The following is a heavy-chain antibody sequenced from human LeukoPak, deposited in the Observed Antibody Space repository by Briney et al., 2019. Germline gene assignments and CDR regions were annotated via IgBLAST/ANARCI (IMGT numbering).Heavy chain of an antibody. Sequence: SETLSLTCTVSGGSISSSSYYWGWIRQPPGKGLEWIGSIYYSGSTYYNPSLKSRVAISVDTSKNQFSLKLSSVTAADTAVYYCARARYDSSGYYYWGQGTLVTVSS. J-gene: IGHJ4*02. CDR3: ARARYDSSGYYY. CDR2: IYYSGST. D-gene: IGHD3-22*01. CDR1: GGSISSSSYY. V-gene: IGHV4-39*07.